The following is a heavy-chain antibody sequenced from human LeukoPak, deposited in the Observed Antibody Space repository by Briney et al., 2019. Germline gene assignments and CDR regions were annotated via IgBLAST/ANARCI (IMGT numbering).Heavy chain of an antibody. D-gene: IGHD2-21*01. CDR2: IATYNGKT. J-gene: IGHJ6*03. V-gene: IGHV1-18*01. Sequence: ASVKVSCKASGYTFYFYGIAWVRQAPGQGLEWMGWIATYNGKTDYAQNLQGRVTMTTDLSTGTAYMELRSLRSDDTAVYYCARVHNSYYYYMDVWGKGTPVTVPS. CDR1: GYTFYFYG. CDR3: ARVHNSYYYYMDV.